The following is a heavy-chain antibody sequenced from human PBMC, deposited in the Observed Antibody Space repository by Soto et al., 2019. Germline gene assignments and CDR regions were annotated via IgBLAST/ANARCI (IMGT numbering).Heavy chain of an antibody. Sequence: ASVKVSCKSSGYTFTSYAMNWVRQAPGQGLEWMGWINTNTGNPTYAQGFTGRFVFSLDTSVSTAYLQICSLKAEDTAVYYCATYGSGSPPYYYYYGMDVWGQGTKVTVSS. CDR2: INTNTGNP. J-gene: IGHJ6*02. D-gene: IGHD3-10*01. CDR3: ATYGSGSPPYYYYYGMDV. V-gene: IGHV7-4-1*01. CDR1: GYTFTSYA.